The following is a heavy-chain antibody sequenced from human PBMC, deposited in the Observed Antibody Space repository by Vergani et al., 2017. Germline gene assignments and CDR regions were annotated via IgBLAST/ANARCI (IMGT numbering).Heavy chain of an antibody. CDR3: ARDRGVRGAPGLYYYYGRDV. CDR1: GFTFSSYS. CDR2: ISSSSSYI. V-gene: IGHV3-21*04. D-gene: IGHD3-10*01. J-gene: IGHJ6*02. Sequence: EVQLVESGGGLVKPGGSLRLSCAASGFTFSSYSMNWVRQAPGKGLEWVSSISSSSSYIYYADSVKGRFTISRDNAKNSLYLQMNSLRAEDTALYYCARDRGVRGAPGLYYYYGRDVWGQGTTVTVSS.